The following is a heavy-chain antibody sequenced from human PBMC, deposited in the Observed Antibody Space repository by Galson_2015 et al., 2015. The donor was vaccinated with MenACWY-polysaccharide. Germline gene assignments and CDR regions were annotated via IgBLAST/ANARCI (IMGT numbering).Heavy chain of an antibody. V-gene: IGHV1-46*03. CDR2: INPNGGAT. CDR3: ARVKRNGQLVPLDH. CDR1: GYSFTAYH. J-gene: IGHJ4*02. D-gene: IGHD6-6*01. Sequence: SVKVSCKASGYSFTAYHMHWVRQAPGQGLGWMGIINPNGGATSYAQRFQGRVTMTRDTSTSTVYMELSSLRSDDTAIYYCARVKRNGQLVPLDHWGQGTLVIVSS.